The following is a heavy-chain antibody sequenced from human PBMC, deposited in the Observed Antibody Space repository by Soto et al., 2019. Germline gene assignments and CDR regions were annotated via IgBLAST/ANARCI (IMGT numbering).Heavy chain of an antibody. CDR1: GGTFSSYA. Sequence: GASVKVSCKASGGTFSSYAISWVRQPPGQGLEWMGGIIPIFGTSNYAQKFQGRVTITADESTSTAYMELSSLRSEDTAVYYCARVDPYNWNDLYYYYYYGMDVWGQGTTVTVSS. CDR2: IIPIFGTS. J-gene: IGHJ6*01. V-gene: IGHV1-69*13. D-gene: IGHD1-1*01. CDR3: ARVDPYNWNDLYYYYYYGMDV.